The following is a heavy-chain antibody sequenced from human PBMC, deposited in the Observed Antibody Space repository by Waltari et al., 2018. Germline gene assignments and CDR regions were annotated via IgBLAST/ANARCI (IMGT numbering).Heavy chain of an antibody. CDR2: IIGTFGAP. V-gene: IGHV1-69*05. J-gene: IGHJ3*02. D-gene: IGHD6-19*01. CDR3: ATSSSGWYQDASDI. CDR1: GGTLSSHA. Sequence: QVQLLQSGAEVKKPGSSVRVACQGSGGTLSSHAIRWVRQAPGQGLEWMGGIIGTFGAPNYAQKFQGRITITTDESARTDYMELSSLRSDDTAVYFCATSSSGWYQDASDIWGHGTLVTVS.